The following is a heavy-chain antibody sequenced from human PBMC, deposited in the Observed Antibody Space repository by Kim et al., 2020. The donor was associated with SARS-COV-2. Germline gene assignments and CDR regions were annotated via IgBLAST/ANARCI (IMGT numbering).Heavy chain of an antibody. D-gene: IGHD4-17*01. CDR2: IIPILAIT. J-gene: IGHJ5*01. Sequence: SVKVSCKASGGTFSSSAISWVRQAPGQGLEWMGGIIPILAITNYAQKFQGRVTITAAESTSTAYMELSSLRAEDTAVYYCATGAWYDDFGDDGGVDSWG. V-gene: IGHV1-69*10. CDR3: ATGAWYDDFGDDGGVDS. CDR1: GGTFSSSA.